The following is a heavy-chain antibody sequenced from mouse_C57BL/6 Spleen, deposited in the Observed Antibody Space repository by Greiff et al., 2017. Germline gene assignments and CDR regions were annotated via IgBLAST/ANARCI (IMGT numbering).Heavy chain of an antibody. D-gene: IGHD4-1*01. CDR3: ASFGETGPYFDY. V-gene: IGHV1-39*01. CDR1: GYSFTDYN. CDR2: INPNYGTT. Sequence: EVHLVESGPELVKPGASVKISCKASGYSFTDYNMNWVKQSNGKSLEWIGVINPNYGTTSYNQKFKGKATLTVDQSSSTAYMQLSSLTSEDSAVYYCASFGETGPYFDYWGQGTTLTVSS. J-gene: IGHJ2*01.